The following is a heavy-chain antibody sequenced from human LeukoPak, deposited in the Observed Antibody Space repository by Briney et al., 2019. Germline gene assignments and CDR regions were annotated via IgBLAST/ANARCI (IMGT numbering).Heavy chain of an antibody. V-gene: IGHV4-34*01. J-gene: IGHJ6*02. CDR1: GGSFSGYY. D-gene: IGHD2-2*01. CDR2: INHSGST. CDR3: ARGLSSSTSCVRWAYYYYGMDV. Sequence: SETLSLTCAVYGGSFSGYYWSWIRQPPGKGLEWIGEINHSGSTNYNPSLKSRVTISVDTSKNQFSLKLSSVTAADTAVYYCARGLSSSTSCVRWAYYYYGMDVWGQETTVTVSS.